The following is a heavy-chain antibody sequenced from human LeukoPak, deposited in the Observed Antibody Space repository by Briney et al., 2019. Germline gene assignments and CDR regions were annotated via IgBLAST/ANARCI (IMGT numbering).Heavy chain of an antibody. Sequence: GGSLRLSCAASGFTFSSYSMNWVRQAPGKGLECVSSISSSSSYIYYADSVKGRFTISRDNAKNSLYLQMNSLRAEDTAVYYCARDVRLVVVPAAMLLGTGRGPLDYWGQGTLVTVSS. CDR2: ISSSSSYI. CDR3: ARDVRLVVVPAAMLLGTGRGPLDY. CDR1: GFTFSSYS. V-gene: IGHV3-21*01. D-gene: IGHD2-2*01. J-gene: IGHJ4*02.